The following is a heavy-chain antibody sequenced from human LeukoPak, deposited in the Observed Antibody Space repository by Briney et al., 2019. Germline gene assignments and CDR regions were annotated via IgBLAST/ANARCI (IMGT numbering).Heavy chain of an antibody. J-gene: IGHJ3*01. D-gene: IGHD4-17*01. CDR2: INQDGSEK. Sequence: GGSLRLSCAVSGLPFSNHWMTWVRQAPGKGLERVANINQDGSEKYYVDSVKGRFSISRDNAKSSLYLQMNSLRVEDTAMYFCAREGYGDYQTWGQGTIATVSS. CDR1: GLPFSNHW. V-gene: IGHV3-7*01. CDR3: AREGYGDYQT.